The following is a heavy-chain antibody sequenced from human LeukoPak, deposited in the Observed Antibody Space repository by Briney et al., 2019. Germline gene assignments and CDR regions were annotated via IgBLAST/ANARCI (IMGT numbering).Heavy chain of an antibody. J-gene: IGHJ4*02. CDR1: GYTFTNYW. CDR3: ARQGMHYNFLTGYYSYSLDY. Sequence: GESLKISCKGSGYTFTNYWIAWVRQMPGRGLEWMAIIYPGDSNTRYSPSFQGQVTTSADKSISTAYLQWSSLKASDTAMYYCARQGMHYNFLTGYYSYSLDYWGQGTLVTVSS. D-gene: IGHD3-9*01. CDR2: IYPGDSNT. V-gene: IGHV5-51*01.